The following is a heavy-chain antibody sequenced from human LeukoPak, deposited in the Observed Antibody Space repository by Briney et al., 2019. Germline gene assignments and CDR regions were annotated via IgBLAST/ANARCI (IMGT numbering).Heavy chain of an antibody. Sequence: SETLSLTCTVSGGSISSYYWSWIRQPPGKGLEWIGYIYYSGSTNYNPSLKSRVTISVHTSKNQFSLKRSAWTAADTALYFCRXGPYSYDSSGAFDIWGQGTMVTVSS. D-gene: IGHD3-22*01. J-gene: IGHJ3*02. CDR1: GGSISSYY. V-gene: IGHV4-59*08. CDR3: RXGPYSYDSSGAFDI. CDR2: IYYSGST.